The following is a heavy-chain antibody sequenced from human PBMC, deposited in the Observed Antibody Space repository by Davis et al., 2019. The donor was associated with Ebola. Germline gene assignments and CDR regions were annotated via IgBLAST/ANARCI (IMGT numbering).Heavy chain of an antibody. D-gene: IGHD3-10*01. V-gene: IGHV1-2*02. CDR1: GYTFTDYF. J-gene: IGHJ4*02. CDR3: ARAPTWSQINYYCFDC. CDR2: INANTGDT. Sequence: ASVKVSCKASGYTFTDYFLHWVRQAPGQGPEWMGWINANTGDTNYAQNFQGRVTLTRDTSISTAYMEVSSLRSEDTAVYYCARAPTWSQINYYCFDCWGQGTLVTVSS.